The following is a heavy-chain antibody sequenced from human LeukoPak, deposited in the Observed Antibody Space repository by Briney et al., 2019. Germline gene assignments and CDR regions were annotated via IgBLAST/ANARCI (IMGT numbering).Heavy chain of an antibody. CDR3: ASHCSSTSCYSRGDY. D-gene: IGHD2-2*01. CDR2: IIPIFGTA. J-gene: IGHJ4*02. Sequence: SVKVSCEASGGTFSSYAISWVRQAPGQGLEWMGGIIPIFGTANYAQKFQGRVTITADKSTSTAYMELSSLRSEDTAVYYCASHCSSTSCYSRGDYWGQGTLVTVSS. V-gene: IGHV1-69*06. CDR1: GGTFSSYA.